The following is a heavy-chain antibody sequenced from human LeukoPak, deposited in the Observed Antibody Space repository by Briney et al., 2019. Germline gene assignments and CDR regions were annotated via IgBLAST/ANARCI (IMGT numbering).Heavy chain of an antibody. CDR2: INPSGGST. CDR1: GYTFTSYY. V-gene: IGHV1-46*01. J-gene: IGHJ4*02. CDR3: AREYVRWLPPGDFDY. Sequence: ASVKVSCKACGYTFTSYYMHWVRQAPGQGLEWMGIINPSGGSTSYAQKFQGRVTMTRDTSTSTVYMELSSLRSEDTAVYYCAREYVRWLPPGDFDYWGQGTLVTVS. D-gene: IGHD5-24*01.